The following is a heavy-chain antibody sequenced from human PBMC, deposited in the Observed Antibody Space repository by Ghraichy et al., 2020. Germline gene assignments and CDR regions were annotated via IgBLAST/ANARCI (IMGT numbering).Heavy chain of an antibody. V-gene: IGHV4-38-2*02. D-gene: IGHD4-11*01. CDR3: ARVGGTVTKGGMNWFDP. J-gene: IGHJ5*02. CDR2: IYHSGST. Sequence: SETLSLTCTVSGYSISSGYYWGWIRQPPGKGLEWIGSIYHSGSTYYNPSLKSRVTISVDTSKNQFSLKLSSVTAADTAVYYCARVGGTVTKGGMNWFDPWGQGTLVTVSS. CDR1: GYSISSGYY.